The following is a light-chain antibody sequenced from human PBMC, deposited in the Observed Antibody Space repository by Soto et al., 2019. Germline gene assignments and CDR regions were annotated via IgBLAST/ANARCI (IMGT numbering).Light chain of an antibody. CDR3: CSYAPSRTLL. CDR1: SSDVGTYNL. V-gene: IGLV2-23*01. CDR2: EGN. J-gene: IGLJ2*01. Sequence: QSALTQPASVSGSPGQSVTISCTGTSSDVGTYNLVTWYQQHPGKAPKLIVYEGNKRPSGVSNRVSASKSGNTASLTISGLQAEDEADYYCCSYAPSRTLLFGGGTKLTVL.